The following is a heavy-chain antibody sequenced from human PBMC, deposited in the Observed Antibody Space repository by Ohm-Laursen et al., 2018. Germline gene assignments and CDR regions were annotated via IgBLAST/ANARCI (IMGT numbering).Heavy chain of an antibody. V-gene: IGHV3-72*01. CDR2: SRDKANSYTT. CDR1: GFTFDDHY. CDR3: ARTRNFQPYDV. Sequence: SLRLSCAASGFTFDDHYMDWVRQAPGKGLELVARSRDKANSYTTAYVASVKGGFSISRDDSENSLYLQMNSLKTEDTAVYYCARTRNFQPYDVWGQGTMVIVSS. J-gene: IGHJ3*01. D-gene: IGHD2/OR15-2a*01.